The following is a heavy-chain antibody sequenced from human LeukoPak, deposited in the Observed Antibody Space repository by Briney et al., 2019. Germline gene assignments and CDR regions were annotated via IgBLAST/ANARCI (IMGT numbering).Heavy chain of an antibody. CDR3: AKDRSPYDYGDYYGY. Sequence: GGSLRLSCAASGFTFSSYAMSWVRQAPGKGLEWVSAISGSGGSTYYADSVKGRFTISRDNSKNTLYLQMNSLRAEDTAVYYCAKDRSPYDYGDYYGYWGQGTLVTVSS. J-gene: IGHJ4*02. CDR2: ISGSGGST. V-gene: IGHV3-23*01. D-gene: IGHD4-17*01. CDR1: GFTFSSYA.